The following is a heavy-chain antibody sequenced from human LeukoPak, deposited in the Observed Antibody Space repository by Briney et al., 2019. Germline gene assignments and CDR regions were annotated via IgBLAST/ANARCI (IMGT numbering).Heavy chain of an antibody. J-gene: IGHJ4*02. CDR1: GGSISSNNYY. CDR2: IYYSGST. Sequence: SETLSLTCIVSGGSISSNNYYWGWIRQPPGKGLEWIGSIYYSGSTYYNPSLKSRVTISVDTSKNQFSLKLSSVTAADTAVYYCARGGGKPPHLDYWGEGTLVTVSS. CDR3: ARGGGKPPHLDY. V-gene: IGHV4-39*07.